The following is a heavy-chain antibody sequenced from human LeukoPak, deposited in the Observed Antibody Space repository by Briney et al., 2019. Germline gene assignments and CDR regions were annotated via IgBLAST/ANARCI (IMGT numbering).Heavy chain of an antibody. J-gene: IGHJ5*02. Sequence: GESLKISCKGSGYSFTSNWIGWVRQTPGKGLEWMGIIYPGDSDTRYSPSFQGQVTISADKSISTAYLQWSSLKASDTAMYYCARRQYGSGSYYRYNWFDPWGQGTLVTVSS. CDR3: ARRQYGSGSYYRYNWFDP. V-gene: IGHV5-51*01. CDR1: GYSFTSNW. D-gene: IGHD3-10*01. CDR2: IYPGDSDT.